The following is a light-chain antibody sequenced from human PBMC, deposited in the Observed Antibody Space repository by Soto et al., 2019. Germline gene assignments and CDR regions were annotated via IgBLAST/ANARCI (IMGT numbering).Light chain of an antibody. CDR2: KAS. CDR3: QQYNDYSWT. CDR1: QSINNW. Sequence: DIQMTQSPSTLSASVGDRVTITCRASQSINNWLAWYQQKPGKAPNLLIYKASNLASGVPSRFSGSGSGTEVTLTISSLQPDDFATYYCQQYNDYSWTCGQGTKVEIK. V-gene: IGKV1-5*03. J-gene: IGKJ1*01.